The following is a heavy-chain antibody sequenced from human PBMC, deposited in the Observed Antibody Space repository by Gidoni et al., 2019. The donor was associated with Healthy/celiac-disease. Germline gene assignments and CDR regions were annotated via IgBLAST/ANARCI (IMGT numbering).Heavy chain of an antibody. CDR2: ISSSSSYI. D-gene: IGHD3-10*01. CDR3: ATEASPYYYGSGSYSDY. CDR1: GFTFSSYS. J-gene: IGHJ4*02. V-gene: IGHV3-21*01. Sequence: EVQLVESGGGLVKPGGSLILSCAASGFTFSSYSMNWVRQAPGKGLEWVSSISSSSSYIYYADSVKGRFTISRDNAKNSLYLQMNSLRAEDTAVYYCATEASPYYYGSGSYSDYWGQGTLVTVSS.